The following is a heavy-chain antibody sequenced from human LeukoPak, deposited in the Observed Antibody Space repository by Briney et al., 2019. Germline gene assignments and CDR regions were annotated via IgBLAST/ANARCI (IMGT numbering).Heavy chain of an antibody. CDR3: ARDRALYDSRRRYFYTEDDY. CDR1: GFTFSSYW. J-gene: IGHJ4*02. V-gene: IGHV3-7*01. CDR2: INQDGSEK. D-gene: IGHD3-22*01. Sequence: ETGGSLRLSCAASGFTFSSYWMSWVRQAPGKGLEWVANINQDGSEKYYVDSVKGRFTISRDNANSSLYLQLNSLRVDDTAVYYCARDRALYDSRRRYFYTEDDYWGEGTLVTVSS.